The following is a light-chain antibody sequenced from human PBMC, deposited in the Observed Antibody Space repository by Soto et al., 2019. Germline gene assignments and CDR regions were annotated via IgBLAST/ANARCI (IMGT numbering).Light chain of an antibody. CDR1: QSVSRNY. CDR3: HHYGDSPIYT. CDR2: VAS. V-gene: IGKV3-20*01. J-gene: IGKJ3*01. Sequence: EIVLTQSPGTLSLSPGATATLSCRASQSVSRNYLAWFQQKPGQAPRLLIHVASSRAAGTPDRFSGSGSGTDFTLTISRLEPADFAVYYCHHYGDSPIYTFGPGTKVDVK.